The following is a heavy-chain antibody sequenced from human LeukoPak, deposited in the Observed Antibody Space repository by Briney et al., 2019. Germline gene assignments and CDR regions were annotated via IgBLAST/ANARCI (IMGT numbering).Heavy chain of an antibody. CDR2: MNPNSGNT. CDR3: ARGHVIQLWDPYYYYGMDV. Sequence: ASVKVSCKASGYTFTSYDINWVGHATGQGLEWMGWMNPNSGNTGYAQKFQGRVTMTRNTSISTAYMELSSLRSEDTAVYYCARGHVIQLWDPYYYYGMDVWGQGTTVTVSS. CDR1: GYTFTSYD. D-gene: IGHD5-18*01. J-gene: IGHJ6*02. V-gene: IGHV1-8*01.